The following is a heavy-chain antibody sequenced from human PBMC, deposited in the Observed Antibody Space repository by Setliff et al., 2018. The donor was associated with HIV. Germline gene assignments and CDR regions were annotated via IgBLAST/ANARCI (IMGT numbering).Heavy chain of an antibody. CDR2: ITHSGST. V-gene: IGHV4-34*01. J-gene: IGHJ6*03. Sequence: SETLSLTCAVYGGYFSGYYWTWIRQPPGKGLEWIGEITHSGSTNYNPSLETRVTISVDTSKNQFSLKLSSVTAADTAVYYCAKGVAGLQYYYYYMDVWGKGTTVTVS. CDR3: AKGVAGLQYYYYYMDV. CDR1: GGYFSGYY. D-gene: IGHD6-19*01.